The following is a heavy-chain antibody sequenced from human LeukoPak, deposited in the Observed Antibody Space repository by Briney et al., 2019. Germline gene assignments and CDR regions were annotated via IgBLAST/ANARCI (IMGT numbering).Heavy chain of an antibody. D-gene: IGHD6-19*01. CDR3: ARLGMGSGWLGAYYYYYGMDV. V-gene: IGHV6-1*01. CDR1: GDSVSSNSAA. CDR2: TYYRSKWYN. J-gene: IGHJ6*04. Sequence: SQTLSLTCAISGDSVSSNSAAWNWIRQSPSRGLEWLGRTYYRSKWYNDYAVSVKSRITINPDTSKNRFSLQLNSVTPEDTAVYYCARLGMGSGWLGAYYYYYGMDVWGKGTTVTVSS.